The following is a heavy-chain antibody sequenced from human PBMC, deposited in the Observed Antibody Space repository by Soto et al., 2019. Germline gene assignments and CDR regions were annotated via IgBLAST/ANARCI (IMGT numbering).Heavy chain of an antibody. V-gene: IGHV1-18*01. D-gene: IGHD4-17*01. CDR3: ARYNGDYVPTNYYHYGMDV. J-gene: IGHJ6*02. CDR1: GYTFTSYG. CDR2: ISAYNGNT. Sequence: ASVKVSCKASGYTFTSYGISWVRQAPGQGLEWMGWISAYNGNTNYAQKLQGRVTMTTDTSTSTAYMELRSLRSDDTAVYYCARYNGDYVPTNYYHYGMDVWGQGTTVTVSS.